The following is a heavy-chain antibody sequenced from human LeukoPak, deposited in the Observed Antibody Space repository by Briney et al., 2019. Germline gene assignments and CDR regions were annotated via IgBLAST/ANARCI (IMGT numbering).Heavy chain of an antibody. Sequence: GASVTVSCKASGYTFTSYAMNWVRQAPGQGLEWMGWINTNTGNPTYAQGFTGRFVFSLDTSVSTAYLQISSLKAEDTAVYYCASITDVTTDPPGGRYYYYGMDVWGQGTTVTVSS. J-gene: IGHJ6*02. D-gene: IGHD1-20*01. CDR3: ASITDVTTDPPGGRYYYYGMDV. CDR1: GYTFTSYA. V-gene: IGHV7-4-1*02. CDR2: INTNTGNP.